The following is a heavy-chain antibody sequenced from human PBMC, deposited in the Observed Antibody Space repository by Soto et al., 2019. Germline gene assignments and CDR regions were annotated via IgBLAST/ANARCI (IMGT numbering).Heavy chain of an antibody. Sequence: GGSLRLSCSASGFTFSSYAMHWVRQAPGKGLEYVSAISSNGGSTYYADSVKGRFTISRDNSKNTLYLQMSSLRAEDTAVYYCVKNFGVVLYYFDYWGQGTLVTVSS. V-gene: IGHV3-64D*08. CDR3: VKNFGVVLYYFDY. D-gene: IGHD3-3*01. CDR1: GFTFSSYA. CDR2: ISSNGGST. J-gene: IGHJ4*02.